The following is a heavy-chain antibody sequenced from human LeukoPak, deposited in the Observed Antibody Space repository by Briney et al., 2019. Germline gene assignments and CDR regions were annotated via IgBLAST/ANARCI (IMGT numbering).Heavy chain of an antibody. CDR2: IYYSGST. V-gene: IGHV4-31*03. CDR1: GGSISSGGYY. Sequence: SQTLSLTCTVSGGSISSGGYYWSWIRQHPGKGLEWIGYIYYSGSTYYNPSLKSRVTISVDTSKNQFSLKLSSVTAADTAAYYCARGDYGDYEYFQHWGQGTLVTVSS. J-gene: IGHJ1*01. D-gene: IGHD4-17*01. CDR3: ARGDYGDYEYFQH.